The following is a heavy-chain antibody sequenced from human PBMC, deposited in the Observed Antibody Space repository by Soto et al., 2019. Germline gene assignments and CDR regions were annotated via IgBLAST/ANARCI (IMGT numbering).Heavy chain of an antibody. D-gene: IGHD3-10*01. Sequence: SVKVSCKASGGTFSSYAISWVRQAPGQGLEWMGGIIPIFGTANYAQKFQGRVTITADESTSTAYMELSSLRSEDTAVYYCARVGYGEPTLYYYYGMDVWGQGTTVTVSS. V-gene: IGHV1-69*13. J-gene: IGHJ6*02. CDR1: GGTFSSYA. CDR3: ARVGYGEPTLYYYYGMDV. CDR2: IIPIFGTA.